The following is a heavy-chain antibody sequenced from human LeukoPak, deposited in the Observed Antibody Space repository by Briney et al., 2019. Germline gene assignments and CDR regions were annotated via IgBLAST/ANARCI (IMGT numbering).Heavy chain of an antibody. CDR3: AASYGSGSYLSSFDY. J-gene: IGHJ4*02. D-gene: IGHD3-10*01. CDR2: IFHTGST. V-gene: IGHV4-59*11. Sequence: SETLSLTRTVSGASMTSHYWTWMRQDPGTGLEWIGNIFHTGSTSYNPALESRVTISLDTSNNQFSLKMTSVTPADTAVYYCAASYGSGSYLSSFDYWGQGTLVTVSS. CDR1: GASMTSHY.